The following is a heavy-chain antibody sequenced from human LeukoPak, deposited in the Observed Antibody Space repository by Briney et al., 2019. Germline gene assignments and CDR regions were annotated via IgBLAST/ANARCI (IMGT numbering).Heavy chain of an antibody. V-gene: IGHV3-66*01. CDR2: IYSGGDT. J-gene: IGHJ4*02. CDR3: TRDPDG. CDR1: GFTVTNYY. Sequence: PGGSLRLSCAASGFTVTNYYMSWVRQAPGKGLEWVSVIYSGGDTFHADSVKGRFTLSRDNSKNILYLQMNSLRAKDTAVYYCTRDPDGWGQGTLVTVSS.